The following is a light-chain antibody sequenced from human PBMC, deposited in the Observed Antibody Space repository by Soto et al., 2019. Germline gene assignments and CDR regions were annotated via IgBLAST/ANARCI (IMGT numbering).Light chain of an antibody. CDR1: QSVGRS. J-gene: IGKJ4*01. CDR3: QRYYFWPLT. Sequence: VMTQSPATVSASPGEGATLSCRASQSVGRSLAWYQEKSGQAPRLLIFSASTRATGIPARFSGFGSGTEFTLVISSLQSEDIATYYCQRYYFWPLTFGGGTKVEIK. V-gene: IGKV3D-15*01. CDR2: SAS.